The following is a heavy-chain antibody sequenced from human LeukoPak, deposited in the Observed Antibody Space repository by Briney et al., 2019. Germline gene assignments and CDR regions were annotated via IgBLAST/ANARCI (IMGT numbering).Heavy chain of an antibody. V-gene: IGHV3-7*01. CDR1: GFTFSSYW. CDR3: ARVVPAPSRGDWFDP. J-gene: IGHJ5*02. D-gene: IGHD2-2*01. Sequence: PGGSLRLSCAASGFTFSSYWMSWVRQAPGKGLEWVANIKQDGSEKYYVDSVKGRFTISRDNAKNSLYLQMNSLRAEDTAVYYCARVVPAPSRGDWFDPWGQGTLVTVSS. CDR2: IKQDGSEK.